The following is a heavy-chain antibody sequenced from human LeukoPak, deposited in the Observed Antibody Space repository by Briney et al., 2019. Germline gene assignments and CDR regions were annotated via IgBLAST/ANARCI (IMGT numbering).Heavy chain of an antibody. V-gene: IGHV3-23*01. CDR2: ISVSGNT. D-gene: IGHD3-10*01. J-gene: IGHJ6*03. Sequence: GGSLRLSCAASGFTLSSYAMSWVRQGPGKGLEWVSAISVSGNTYHADSVEGRFTISRDSSKNTLYLQMNSLRAGDAAVYYCAKDGVWIGEKKANMDIWGKGTTV. CDR1: GFTLSSYA. CDR3: AKDGVWIGEKKANMDI.